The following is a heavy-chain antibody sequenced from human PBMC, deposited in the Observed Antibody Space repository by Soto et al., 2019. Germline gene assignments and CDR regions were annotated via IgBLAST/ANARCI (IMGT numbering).Heavy chain of an antibody. Sequence: EVQLVESGGGLVQPGGSLRLSCAASGFTFGSYSMNWVRQAPGKGLEWLSYISSSSSNIYYVDSVKGRFSISRDNDKNSLYLQMNSLRDEDTAVYYCARDLRSYSSTWYGSEYWGHGTLVTVS. D-gene: IGHD6-13*01. CDR3: ARDLRSYSSTWYGSEY. V-gene: IGHV3-48*02. CDR2: ISSSSSNI. J-gene: IGHJ4*01. CDR1: GFTFGSYS.